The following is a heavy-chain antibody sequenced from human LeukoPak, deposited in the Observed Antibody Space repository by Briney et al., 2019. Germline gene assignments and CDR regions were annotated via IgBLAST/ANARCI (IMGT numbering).Heavy chain of an antibody. CDR2: INPNSGGT. CDR3: ARAASYTPFENDAFDI. V-gene: IGHV1-2*04. J-gene: IGHJ3*02. Sequence: EASVKVSCTASGYTFTGYYMHWVRQAPGQGLEWMGWINPNSGGTNYAQKFQGWVTMTRDTSISTAYMELSRLRSDDTAVYYCARAASYTPFENDAFDIWGQGTMVTVSS. D-gene: IGHD2-2*02. CDR1: GYTFTGYY.